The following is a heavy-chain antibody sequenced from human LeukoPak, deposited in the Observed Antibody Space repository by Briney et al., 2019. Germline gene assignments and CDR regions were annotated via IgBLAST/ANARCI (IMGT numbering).Heavy chain of an antibody. V-gene: IGHV4-59*01. Sequence: PSETLSLTCTVSGGSISSYYWSWIRHPPGKGLEWIGYIYYSGSTNYNPSLKSRVTISVDTSKNQFSLKLSSVTAADTAVYYCARGKDKVADYFDYWGQGTLVTVSS. CDR3: ARGKDKVADYFDY. CDR1: GGSISSYY. CDR2: IYYSGST. J-gene: IGHJ4*02.